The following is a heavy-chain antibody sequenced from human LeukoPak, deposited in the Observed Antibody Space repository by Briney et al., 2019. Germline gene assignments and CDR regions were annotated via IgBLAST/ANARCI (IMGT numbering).Heavy chain of an antibody. CDR1: GDSISTSNSY. CDR2: IYYSGNT. Sequence: SETLSLTCTVSGDSISTSNSYWGWIRQPPGKGLEWIGSIYYSGNTYYNASLKSRVTISVDTSKNQFSLKLSSVTAADTAVYYCARGDYNIVVVPAAMTRSGNYYYYYYMDVWGKGTTVTVSS. D-gene: IGHD2-2*01. CDR3: ARGDYNIVVVPAAMTRSGNYYYYYYMDV. J-gene: IGHJ6*03. V-gene: IGHV4-39*07.